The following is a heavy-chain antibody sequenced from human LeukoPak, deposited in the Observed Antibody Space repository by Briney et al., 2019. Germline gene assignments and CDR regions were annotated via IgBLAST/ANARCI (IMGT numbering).Heavy chain of an antibody. CDR1: GYTFTSHS. CDR3: ARDTIWGRGSYLDV. Sequence: ASVKVSCKASGYTFTSHSIHWVRQAPGEGLEWMGIINPITGSTNYAQKFQGTGTMTRDTSTSTVYMDLRSLRSEDTAVYYCARDTIWGRGSYLDVWGRGTLVTVSS. CDR2: INPITGST. D-gene: IGHD3-10*01. J-gene: IGHJ2*01. V-gene: IGHV1-46*01.